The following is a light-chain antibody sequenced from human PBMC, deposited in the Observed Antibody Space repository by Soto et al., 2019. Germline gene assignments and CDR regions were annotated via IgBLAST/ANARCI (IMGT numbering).Light chain of an antibody. J-gene: IGKJ2*01. V-gene: IGKV3-20*01. CDR1: QRVNSIY. CDR2: GAS. Sequence: EIVLTQSPGTLSLSPGERATLSCRASQRVNSIYLAWYQQKPGQAPRLLIYGASSRETGIPDTFSGSGSGTDFTLTISRLEPEDFAVYYCQQYDSSPYTFGKGTKLEIK. CDR3: QQYDSSPYT.